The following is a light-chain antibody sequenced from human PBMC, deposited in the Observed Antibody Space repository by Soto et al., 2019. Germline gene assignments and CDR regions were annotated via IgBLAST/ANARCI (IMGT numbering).Light chain of an antibody. CDR2: DAS. CDR3: QLRSNWPPTWT. J-gene: IGKJ1*01. V-gene: IGKV3-11*01. Sequence: EIVLTQSPAILSLSPGERATLSCRASQSISTYLSWYQQRPGQAPRLLVYDASKRATDIPARFSGSGSGTDLTLTISSLEPEAFVFYSCQLRSNWPPTWTFGQGTKVEIK. CDR1: QSISTY.